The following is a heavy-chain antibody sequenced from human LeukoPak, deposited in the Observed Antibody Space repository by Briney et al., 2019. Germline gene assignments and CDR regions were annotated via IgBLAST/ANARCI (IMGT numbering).Heavy chain of an antibody. Sequence: GGSLRLSCAASGFTFSSYSMNWVRQAPGKGLEWVSSISSSSSYIYYADSVKGRFTISRDNAKNSLYLQVNSLRVEDTAVYYCVVAARRAYWGQGTLVTVSS. CDR1: GFTFSSYS. CDR3: VVAARRAY. CDR2: ISSSSSYI. D-gene: IGHD6-6*01. J-gene: IGHJ4*02. V-gene: IGHV3-21*01.